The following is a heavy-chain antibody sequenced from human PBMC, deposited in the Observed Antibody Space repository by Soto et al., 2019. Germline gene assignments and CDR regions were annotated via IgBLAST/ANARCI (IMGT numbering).Heavy chain of an antibody. V-gene: IGHV4-59*01. Sequence: XXTLSLPFTVSGGSISSYYWRWIRQPPGKGLEWIGYIYYSGSTNYNPSLKSRVTISVDTSKNQFSLKLSYVTAADTAVYYCARESSLYYFDYWGQGTLVTVSS. D-gene: IGHD2-2*01. CDR1: GGSISSYY. J-gene: IGHJ4*02. CDR2: IYYSGST. CDR3: ARESSLYYFDY.